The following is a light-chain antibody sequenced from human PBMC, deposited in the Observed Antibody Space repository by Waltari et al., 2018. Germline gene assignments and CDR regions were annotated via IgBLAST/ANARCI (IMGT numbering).Light chain of an antibody. CDR1: DSDVGAYAF. CDR2: EVR. Sequence: QSALTQPASVSGSPGQSITISCSGTDSDVGAYAFVSWYQQPPGKAPHLIISEVRNPPSGTSNRFSASKSGNTAALTISGLQAEDEADYYCSSYTTSSAPGVFGTGTRVTVL. CDR3: SSYTTSSAPGV. J-gene: IGLJ1*01. V-gene: IGLV2-14*01.